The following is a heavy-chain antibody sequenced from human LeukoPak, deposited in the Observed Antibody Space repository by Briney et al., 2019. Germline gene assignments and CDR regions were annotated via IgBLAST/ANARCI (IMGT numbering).Heavy chain of an antibody. Sequence: PGGSLRLSCAASGFTFSSYSMNWVRQAPGKGLEWVSYISSSSSTIYYADSVKGRFTISRDNAKSSLYLQMNSLRAEDTAVYYCARRDSSGSHYFDFWGQGTLVTVSS. J-gene: IGHJ4*02. D-gene: IGHD3-22*01. CDR3: ARRDSSGSHYFDF. CDR1: GFTFSSYS. CDR2: ISSSSSTI. V-gene: IGHV3-48*01.